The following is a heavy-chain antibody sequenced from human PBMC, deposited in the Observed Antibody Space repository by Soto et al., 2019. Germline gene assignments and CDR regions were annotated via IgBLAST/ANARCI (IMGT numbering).Heavy chain of an antibody. CDR3: ARDHNGGYSYYYYYAMDV. CDR2: INSNSGGT. CDR1: GYSFTGYC. D-gene: IGHD1-26*01. V-gene: IGHV1-2*02. J-gene: IGHJ6*02. Sequence: QVQLVQSGAEVKKPGAAVKVSCKASGYSFTGYCMHWVRQAPGQGLEWMGWINSNSGGTNYAQKFQGRVTMTRDTSISTAYMELSRLSSDDTAVYYCARDHNGGYSYYYYYAMDVWGQGTTVTVSS.